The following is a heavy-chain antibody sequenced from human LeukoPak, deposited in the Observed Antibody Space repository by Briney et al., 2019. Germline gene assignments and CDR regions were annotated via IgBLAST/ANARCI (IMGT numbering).Heavy chain of an antibody. V-gene: IGHV4-59*11. Sequence: SETLSLTCIVSGGPISTHYWSWSRQPPGKGLEWIGYNDYSGSTNYNPSLKSRVTISVDKSKNQFSLKLSSVTAADTAVYYCARVHSLAYSSGWDYYYYYYMDVWGKGTTVTVSS. CDR2: NDYSGST. CDR3: ARVHSLAYSSGWDYYYYYYMDV. D-gene: IGHD6-19*01. CDR1: GGPISTHY. J-gene: IGHJ6*03.